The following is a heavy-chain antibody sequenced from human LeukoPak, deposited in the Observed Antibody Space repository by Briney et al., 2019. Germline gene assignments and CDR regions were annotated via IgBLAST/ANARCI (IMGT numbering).Heavy chain of an antibody. J-gene: IGHJ4*02. Sequence: PGGSLRLSCAASGFTFSSYAMSWVRQAPGKGLEWVSAISGSGGSTYYADSVKGRFTISRDNSRNTLYLQMNSLRAEDTAVYYCAKSDIVVVPAATIDYWGQGTLVTVSS. CDR1: GFTFSSYA. D-gene: IGHD2-2*01. V-gene: IGHV3-23*01. CDR3: AKSDIVVVPAATIDY. CDR2: ISGSGGST.